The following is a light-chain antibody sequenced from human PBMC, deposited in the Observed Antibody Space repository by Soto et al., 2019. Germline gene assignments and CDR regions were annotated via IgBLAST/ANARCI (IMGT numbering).Light chain of an antibody. CDR1: SSNIGSNT. CDR2: SNN. CDR3: SSYTGSSTPWV. J-gene: IGLJ3*02. Sequence: QSVLTQPPSASGTPGQRVTISCSGSSSNIGSNTVNWYQQLPGTAPKLLIYSNNQRPSGVPDRFSGSKSGNTASLTISGLQADDEADYYCSSYTGSSTPWVFDGGTKLTVL. V-gene: IGLV1-44*01.